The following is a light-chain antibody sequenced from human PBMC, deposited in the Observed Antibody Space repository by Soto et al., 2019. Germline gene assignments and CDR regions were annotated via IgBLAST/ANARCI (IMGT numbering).Light chain of an antibody. V-gene: IGKV3-20*01. CDR2: GAS. J-gene: IGKJ4*01. Sequence: EIVLTQSPGTLSLSPGERATLSCRASQSVSSSYFAWYQQKPGQAPRLLIYGASTRATSIPDRFSGSGSGTDFPLTISRLEPEDFAVYYCQQYGSSRLTFGGGTKVEIK. CDR1: QSVSSSY. CDR3: QQYGSSRLT.